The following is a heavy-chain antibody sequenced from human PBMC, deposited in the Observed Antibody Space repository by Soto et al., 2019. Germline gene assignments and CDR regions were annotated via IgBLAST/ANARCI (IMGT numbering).Heavy chain of an antibody. V-gene: IGHV1-69*13. CDR2: IIPIFGTA. CDR1: GGTFSSYA. Sequence: ASVKVSCKASGGTFSSYAISWVRQAPGQGLEWMGGIIPIFGTANYAQKFQGRVTITADESTSTAYMELSSLRSEDTAVYYCARGSSTLRLPQNFDYWGQGTLVTVSS. J-gene: IGHJ4*02. CDR3: ARGSSTLRLPQNFDY. D-gene: IGHD6-13*01.